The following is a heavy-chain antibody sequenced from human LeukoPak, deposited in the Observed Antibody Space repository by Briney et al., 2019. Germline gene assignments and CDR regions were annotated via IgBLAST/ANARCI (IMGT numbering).Heavy chain of an antibody. D-gene: IGHD1-26*01. Sequence: AGGSLRLSCAASGFIVSNNYMNWVRQAPGKGLEWVSGISWNSGSMDYADSVKGRFTISRDNAKNSLYLQMNSLRAEDTAVYYCARDGSGSYYGYWGQGTLVTVSS. CDR2: ISWNSGSM. CDR1: GFIVSNNY. CDR3: ARDGSGSYYGY. J-gene: IGHJ4*02. V-gene: IGHV3-69-1*01.